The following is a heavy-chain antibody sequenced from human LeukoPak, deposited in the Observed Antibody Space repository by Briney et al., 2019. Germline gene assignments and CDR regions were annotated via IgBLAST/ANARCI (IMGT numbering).Heavy chain of an antibody. Sequence: SGPTLVNPTQTLTLTCTFSGFSLSTSGVGVGWICQSPGKALEWLALIYWNDDKFYSPSLKSRLTIPKDTSKNQVVLTMTNMDPVDTATYYCAHVLPGGYFDYWGQGTLVTVSS. J-gene: IGHJ4*02. D-gene: IGHD2-2*01. V-gene: IGHV2-5*01. CDR1: GFSLSTSGVG. CDR3: AHVLPGGYFDY. CDR2: IYWNDDK.